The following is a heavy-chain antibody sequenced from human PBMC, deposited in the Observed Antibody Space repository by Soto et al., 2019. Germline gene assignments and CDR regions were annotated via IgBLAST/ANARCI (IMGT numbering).Heavy chain of an antibody. Sequence: SETLSLTCTVSGGSLSSSSYYWGWLRQPPGKGLEWIGSIYYSGSTYYNPSLKSRVTISVDTSKNQFSLKLSSVTAADTAVYYCARGDIVVVFEYFDYWGQGTLVTVSS. D-gene: IGHD2-2*01. J-gene: IGHJ4*02. V-gene: IGHV4-39*01. CDR2: IYYSGST. CDR1: GGSLSSSSYY. CDR3: ARGDIVVVFEYFDY.